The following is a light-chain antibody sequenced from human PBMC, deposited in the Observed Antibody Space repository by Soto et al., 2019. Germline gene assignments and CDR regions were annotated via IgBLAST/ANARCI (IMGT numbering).Light chain of an antibody. J-gene: IGKJ5*01. CDR2: DAS. CDR3: QQSDSLPIT. V-gene: IGKV1-33*01. Sequence: DIQMTQSPSSLSASVGDRVTITCRASQDISNYLNWYQQRPGKAPKLLIYDASNLERGVPSRFSGTRSGTHFTFAITILQPEDVATYYCQQSDSLPITFGQGTRLEI. CDR1: QDISNY.